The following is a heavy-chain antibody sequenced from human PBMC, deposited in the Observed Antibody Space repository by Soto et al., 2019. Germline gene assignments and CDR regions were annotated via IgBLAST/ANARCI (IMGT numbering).Heavy chain of an antibody. V-gene: IGHV5-51*01. D-gene: IGHD4-4*01. Sequence: ASVKVSCKGSGYSFTSYWIGWVRQMPGKGLEWMGIIYPGDSDTRYSPSFQGQVTISADKSISTAYLQWSSLKASDTAMYYCARGVGTTTGYFDYWGQGTLVTVSS. CDR3: ARGVGTTTGYFDY. J-gene: IGHJ4*02. CDR2: IYPGDSDT. CDR1: GYSFTSYW.